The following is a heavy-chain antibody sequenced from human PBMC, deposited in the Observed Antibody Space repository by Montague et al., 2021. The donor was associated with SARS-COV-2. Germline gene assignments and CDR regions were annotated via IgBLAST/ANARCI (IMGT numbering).Heavy chain of an antibody. CDR1: GFSLNTSGEG. V-gene: IGHV2-5*02. J-gene: IGHJ5*02. Sequence: PALVKPTQILTLTCTFSGFSLNTSGEGVGWVRQPPGKALEWLALIYWDDDKRYSPSLKSRSTISKDTTKNEVVLTVANMDPVDTATYYCARYGDYGSWFDPWGQGTLVTVSS. D-gene: IGHD4-17*01. CDR2: IYWDDDK. CDR3: ARYGDYGSWFDP.